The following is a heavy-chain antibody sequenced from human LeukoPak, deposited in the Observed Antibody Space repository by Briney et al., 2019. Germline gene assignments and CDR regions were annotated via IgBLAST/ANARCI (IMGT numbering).Heavy chain of an antibody. V-gene: IGHV1-69*01. D-gene: IGHD6-19*01. J-gene: IGHJ4*02. CDR1: GGTFSSYA. Sequence: GSSVKVSCKASGGTFSSYAISWVRQAPGQGLEWMGGIIPIFGTANYAQKFQGRVMITADESTSTAYMELSSLRSEDTAVYYCAREFPDSSGWYGPGMNWGQGTLVTVSS. CDR3: AREFPDSSGWYGPGMN. CDR2: IIPIFGTA.